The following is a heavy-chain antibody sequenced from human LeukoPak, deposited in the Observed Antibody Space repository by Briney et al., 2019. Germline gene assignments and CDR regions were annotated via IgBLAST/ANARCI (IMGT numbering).Heavy chain of an antibody. CDR3: AKESSLLRGPTVIYYFDF. CDR2: ISGGGGST. CDR1: DFTFSTYG. Sequence: GGSLRLSCAASDFTFSTYGMSWVRQAPGKGLEWVSSISGGGGSTYYADSVKGRFTISRDNSKNTLYLQMNSLRAEDTATYYCAKESSLLRGPTVIYYFDFWGQGTLVTVSS. V-gene: IGHV3-23*01. D-gene: IGHD3-10*01. J-gene: IGHJ4*02.